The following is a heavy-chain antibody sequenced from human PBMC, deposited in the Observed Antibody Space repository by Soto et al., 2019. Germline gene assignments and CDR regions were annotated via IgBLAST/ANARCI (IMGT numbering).Heavy chain of an antibody. D-gene: IGHD2-8*01. V-gene: IGHV1-2*04. Sequence: ASVKVSCKASGYSFTDYHIHWEQQAPGQGLEWLGRINTKSGGTSREHQLQGWVTMTTDTSISTASMELTRLTSDDPPSYYCARGDSTDCSSGVCTFFYNQDIDVCGQRTTVTV. CDR2: INTKSGGT. CDR3: ARGDSTDCSSGVCTFFYNQDIDV. J-gene: IGHJ6*02. CDR1: GYSFTDYH.